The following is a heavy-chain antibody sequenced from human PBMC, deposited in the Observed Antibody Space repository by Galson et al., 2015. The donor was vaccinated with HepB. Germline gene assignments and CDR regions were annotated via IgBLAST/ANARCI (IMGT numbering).Heavy chain of an antibody. J-gene: IGHJ3*02. CDR3: ARDQDWGAFDI. CDR1: GGTFSSYT. Sequence: SVKVSCKASGGTFSSYTISWVRQAPGQGLEWMGRIIPILGIANYAQKFQGRVTITADKSTSTAYMELSSLRSEDTAVYYCARDQDWGAFDIWGQGTMVTVSS. CDR2: IIPILGIA. D-gene: IGHD3/OR15-3a*01. V-gene: IGHV1-69*04.